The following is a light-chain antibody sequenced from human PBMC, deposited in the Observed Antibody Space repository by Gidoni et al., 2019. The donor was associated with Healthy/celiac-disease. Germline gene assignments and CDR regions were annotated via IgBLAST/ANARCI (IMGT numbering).Light chain of an antibody. CDR3: QQYGSSILT. V-gene: IGKV3-20*01. CDR1: QSVSSSY. J-gene: IGKJ4*01. CDR2: GAS. Sequence: EIVLTQSPGTLSLSPGERATLSCRASQSVSSSYLAWYQHKPGQAPRLLIYGASTRATGIPARFSGTGSGTDFTLTISRLDPEDFAVYYCQQYGSSILTFGGGTKVEIK.